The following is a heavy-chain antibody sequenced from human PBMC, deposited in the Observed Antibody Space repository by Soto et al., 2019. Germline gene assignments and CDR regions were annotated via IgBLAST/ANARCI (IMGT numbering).Heavy chain of an antibody. CDR1: GYTFTGYY. CDR3: ARDGGTIHYYFDY. D-gene: IGHD3-3*01. Sequence: ASVKVSCKASGYTFTGYYMHWVRQAPGQGLEWMGWINPNSGGTNYAQKFQGWVTMTRDTSISTAYMELSRLRSDDTAVYYCARDGGTIHYYFDYWGQGTLVTVSS. V-gene: IGHV1-2*04. J-gene: IGHJ4*02. CDR2: INPNSGGT.